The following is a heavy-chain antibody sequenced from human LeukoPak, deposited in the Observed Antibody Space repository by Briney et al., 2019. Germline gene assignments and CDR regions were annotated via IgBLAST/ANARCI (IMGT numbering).Heavy chain of an antibody. CDR3: AREVVAGVGATTIDD. J-gene: IGHJ4*02. V-gene: IGHV1-18*01. Sequence: ASVKVSCKPSLDTLTGYGIRWVRQAPGQGVEWMGWICAYNGNTNYAQKLQGRVTMTTDTFTSTAYMYLWSLRADETAVYFCAREVVAGVGATTIDDWGQGTLVTVSS. CDR1: LDTLTGYG. CDR2: ICAYNGNT. D-gene: IGHD1-26*01.